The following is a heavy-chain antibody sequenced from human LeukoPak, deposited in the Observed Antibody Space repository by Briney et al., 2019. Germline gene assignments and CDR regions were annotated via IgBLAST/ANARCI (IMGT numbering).Heavy chain of an antibody. CDR3: ARGLITDWGSYRSDVNNWFDP. D-gene: IGHD3-16*02. J-gene: IGHJ5*02. CDR1: GYTFTSYG. CDR2: ISAYNGNT. V-gene: IGHV1-18*01. Sequence: GASVKVSCKASGYTFTSYGISWVRQAPGQGLEWMGWISAYNGNTNYAQKLQGRVTMTTDTSTSTAYMELRSLRSDDTAVYYCARGLITDWGSYRSDVNNWFDPWGQGTLVTVSS.